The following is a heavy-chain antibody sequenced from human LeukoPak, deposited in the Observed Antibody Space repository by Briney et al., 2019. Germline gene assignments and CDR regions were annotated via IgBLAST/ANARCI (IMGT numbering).Heavy chain of an antibody. J-gene: IGHJ6*02. D-gene: IGHD5-18*01. CDR3: ARAIPDVDTAVVMGYYYYGMDV. CDR2: IYTSGST. CDR1: GGSISSGSYY. V-gene: IGHV4-61*02. Sequence: SQTLSLTCTVSGGSISSGSYYWSWIRQPAGKGLEWIGRIYTSGSTNYNPSLKSRVTISVDTSKNQFSLKLSSVTAADTAVYYCARAIPDVDTAVVMGYYYYGMDVWGQGTTVTVSS.